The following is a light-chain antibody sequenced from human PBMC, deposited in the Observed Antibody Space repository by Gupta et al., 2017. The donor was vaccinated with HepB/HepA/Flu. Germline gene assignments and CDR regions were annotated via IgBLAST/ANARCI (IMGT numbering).Light chain of an antibody. V-gene: IGLV2-14*03. CDR1: SRDAGDYNY. Sequence: ALTQPASVSGSPGQSITSACIVLSRDAGDYNYVCWYQQHPGKAPKLIIYDVTGRPSGLPNRFSDSKSGNTASVTISGRRAEEGADYYCSSDTASNTVYVFGAGTKSTVL. CDR3: SSDTASNTVYV. CDR2: DVT. J-gene: IGLJ1*01.